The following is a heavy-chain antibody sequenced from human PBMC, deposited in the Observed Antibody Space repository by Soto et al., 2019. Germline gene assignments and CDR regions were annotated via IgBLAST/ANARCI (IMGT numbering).Heavy chain of an antibody. D-gene: IGHD6-13*01. Sequence: SETLSLTCTVSGGSISSSSYYWGWIRQPPGKGLEWIGSIYYSGSTYYNPSLKSRVTISVDTSKNQFSLKLSSVTAADTAVYYCARQAAGSIYYYYYYGMDVWGQGTTVTVSS. CDR1: GGSISSSSYY. CDR2: IYYSGST. CDR3: ARQAAGSIYYYYYYGMDV. V-gene: IGHV4-39*01. J-gene: IGHJ6*02.